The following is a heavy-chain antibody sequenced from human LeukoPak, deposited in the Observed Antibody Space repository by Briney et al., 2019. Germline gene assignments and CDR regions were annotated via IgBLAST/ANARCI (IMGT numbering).Heavy chain of an antibody. CDR3: AREGGSYLGYYYYYYMDV. J-gene: IGHJ6*03. D-gene: IGHD1-26*01. Sequence: GASVKVSCKASGGTFSSYAISWVRQAPGQGLEWMGGIIPIFGTANYAQKFQGRVTITADKSTSTAYMELSSLRSEDTAVYYCAREGGSYLGYYYYYYMDVWGKGTTVTVSS. V-gene: IGHV1-69*06. CDR2: IIPIFGTA. CDR1: GGTFSSYA.